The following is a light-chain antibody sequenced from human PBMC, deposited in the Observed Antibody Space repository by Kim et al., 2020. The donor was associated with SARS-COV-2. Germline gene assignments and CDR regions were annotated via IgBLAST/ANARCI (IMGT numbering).Light chain of an antibody. CDR2: AAS. CDR1: QSISSH. V-gene: IGKV1-39*01. J-gene: IGKJ3*01. Sequence: DIQMTQSPSSLSASVGDRVTITCRTSQSISSHLNWYHQKPGRAPKLLISAASTLQGGVSSRFSGSGSETDFTLTISSLQPEDFATYFCQQSYITPFTFGPGTKVDIK. CDR3: QQSYITPFT.